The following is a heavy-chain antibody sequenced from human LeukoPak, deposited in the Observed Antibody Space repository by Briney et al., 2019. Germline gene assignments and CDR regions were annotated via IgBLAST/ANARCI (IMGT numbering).Heavy chain of an antibody. D-gene: IGHD5-18*01. CDR3: AKGRYSYGSSPVDY. V-gene: IGHV3-64*04. CDR2: ISSNGATT. J-gene: IGHJ4*02. Sequence: GGSLRLSCSASGFTFNRFYLHWVRQAPGKGLEFVSHISSNGATTYYADSVKGRFTISRDNSKNTLYLQMNSLRAEDTAVYYCAKGRYSYGSSPVDYWGQGTLVTVSS. CDR1: GFTFNRFY.